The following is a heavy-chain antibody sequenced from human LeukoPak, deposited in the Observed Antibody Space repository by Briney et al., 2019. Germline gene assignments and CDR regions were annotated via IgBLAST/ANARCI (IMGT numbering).Heavy chain of an antibody. CDR2: FDREDGET. CDR1: GYTLTELS. V-gene: IGHV1-24*01. D-gene: IGHD5-18*01. J-gene: IGHJ4*02. CDR3: ATQHTYGQLDY. Sequence: GASVKVSCKVSGYTLTELSMHWVRQAPGKGLEWMGGFDREDGETIYAQKFQGRVTMTEDTSTDTAYMDLSSLRSEDTAVYYCATQHTYGQLDYWGQGTLSPSPQ.